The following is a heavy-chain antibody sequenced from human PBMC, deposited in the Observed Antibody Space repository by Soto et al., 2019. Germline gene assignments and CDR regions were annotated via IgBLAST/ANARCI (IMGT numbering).Heavy chain of an antibody. V-gene: IGHV4-31*03. CDR1: GYSITAGGYY. J-gene: IGHJ5*02. CDR2: FYSSGSI. Sequence: LSLTCFVSGYSITAGGYYWSWIRHHPGKGLEWIGSFYSSGSIIYNPSLRSRVSISGDTSSNQFSMSLTSVTAADTARYYCARMYSSGSGWFHPWGQGTLVTVSS. CDR3: ARMYSSGSGWFHP. D-gene: IGHD6-19*01.